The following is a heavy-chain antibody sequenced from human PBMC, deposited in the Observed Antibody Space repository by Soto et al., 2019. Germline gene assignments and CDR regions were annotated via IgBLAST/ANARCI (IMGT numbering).Heavy chain of an antibody. CDR3: THDWTFYQDHAV. CDR1: GFKFSDAW. J-gene: IGHJ3*01. V-gene: IGHV3-15*07. CDR2: IKSKGSGATI. D-gene: IGHD1-1*01. Sequence: EEQLVESGGGLVEPGGSLRLSCAGSGFKFSDAWMNWIRQAPGKGLEWVGRIKSKGSGATIDYAGPVKGRFIISRDDSKSTVFLQMNSLKADDTAVYFCTHDWTFYQDHAVWGQGTMVTVSS.